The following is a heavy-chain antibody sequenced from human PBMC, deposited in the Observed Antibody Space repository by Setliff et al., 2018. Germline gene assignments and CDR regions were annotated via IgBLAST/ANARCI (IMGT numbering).Heavy chain of an antibody. CDR1: GFTLSSYW. CDR3: ARGPWKHSTYYYYYYMDV. Sequence: PGGSLRLSCAASGFTLSSYWMHWVRQAPGKGLVWVSRIDSDGISTTYADSVKGRFTISRDNAKNTLYLQMNSLRAEDTAVYYCARGPWKHSTYYYYYYMDVWGKGTTVTVSS. CDR2: IDSDGIST. J-gene: IGHJ6*03. D-gene: IGHD1-1*01. V-gene: IGHV3-74*01.